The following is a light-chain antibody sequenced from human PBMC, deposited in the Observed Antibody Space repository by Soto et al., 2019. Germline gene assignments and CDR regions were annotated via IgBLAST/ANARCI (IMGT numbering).Light chain of an antibody. Sequence: IEVTQSPSAMSASVGDRVTITCRASQDISSYLAWYQQKPGKAPNLLIYVASTLQSGVPSRFSGSGSGTDFTLTISRLQSEDFATYYCQQYYEFPLTFGGGTKVDIK. CDR1: QDISSY. J-gene: IGKJ4*01. V-gene: IGKV1-8*01. CDR2: VAS. CDR3: QQYYEFPLT.